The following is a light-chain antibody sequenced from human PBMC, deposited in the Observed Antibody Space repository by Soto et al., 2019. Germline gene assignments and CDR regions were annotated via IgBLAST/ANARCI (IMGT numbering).Light chain of an antibody. V-gene: IGKV1-39*01. CDR2: AAS. Sequence: DIQVTQSPSSLSASVEDRVIITCRASQSISNHLNWYQQKPGKAPKLLIYAASSLQSGVPSRFSGSGSGTDFTLTISSLQPEDFATYYCQQSYSTPWTFGQGTKVDIK. J-gene: IGKJ1*01. CDR1: QSISNH. CDR3: QQSYSTPWT.